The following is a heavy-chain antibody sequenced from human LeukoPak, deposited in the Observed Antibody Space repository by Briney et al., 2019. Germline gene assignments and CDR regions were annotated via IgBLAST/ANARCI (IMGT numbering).Heavy chain of an antibody. CDR2: INAGNGNT. V-gene: IGHV1-3*01. Sequence: GASVKVSCKASGYTFTSYGISWVRQAPGQGLEWMGWINAGNGNTKYSQKFQGRVTITRDTSASTAYTELSSLRSEDTAVYYCARRLVGAIRYDAFDIWGQGTMVTVSS. J-gene: IGHJ3*02. D-gene: IGHD1-26*01. CDR1: GYTFTSYG. CDR3: ARRLVGAIRYDAFDI.